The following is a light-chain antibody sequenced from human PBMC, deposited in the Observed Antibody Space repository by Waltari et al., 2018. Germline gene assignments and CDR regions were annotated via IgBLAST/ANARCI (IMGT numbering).Light chain of an antibody. J-gene: IGLJ1*01. V-gene: IGLV7-46*01. Sequence: QAVVTQEPSVTVSPGGTVTLTCASSPGPFFSIHYPYWFQRKPGQAPRTLIYDTSDRQPWTPARFSGSLLGGKAALTISGAQPEDEADYYCLLSYTGTRRVFGGGTKVTVL. CDR1: PGPFFSIHY. CDR3: LLSYTGTRRV. CDR2: DTS.